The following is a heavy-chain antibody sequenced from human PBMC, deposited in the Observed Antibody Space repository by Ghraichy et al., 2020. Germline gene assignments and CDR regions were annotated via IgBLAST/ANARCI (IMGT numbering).Heavy chain of an antibody. J-gene: IGHJ4*02. CDR2: ISGSSGST. D-gene: IGHD1/OR15-1a*01. Sequence: LSLTCAASGFTFSSYAMSWVRQAPGKGLEWVSAISGSSGSTFYADSVKGRFTISRDNSKNTLYLQMNSLRAEDTAVYYCAKGTYNWNKYYFDYWGQGTLVTVSS. V-gene: IGHV3-23*01. CDR1: GFTFSSYA. CDR3: AKGTYNWNKYYFDY.